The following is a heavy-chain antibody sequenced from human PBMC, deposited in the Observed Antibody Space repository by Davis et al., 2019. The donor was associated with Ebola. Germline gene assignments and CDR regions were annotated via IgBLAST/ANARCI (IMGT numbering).Heavy chain of an antibody. D-gene: IGHD6-6*01. Sequence: GGSLRLSCAASGFTFSSYGMHWVRQAPGKGLEWVAVISYDGSNKYYADSVKGRFTISRDNSKNTLYLQMNSLRAEDTAVYYCASGSSSDYWGQGTLVTVSS. V-gene: IGHV3-30*03. CDR3: ASGSSSDY. J-gene: IGHJ4*02. CDR2: ISYDGSNK. CDR1: GFTFSSYG.